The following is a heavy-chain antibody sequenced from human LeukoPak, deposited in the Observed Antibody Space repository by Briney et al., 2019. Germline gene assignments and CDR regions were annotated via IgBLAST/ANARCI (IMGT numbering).Heavy chain of an antibody. V-gene: IGHV3-21*01. CDR1: GFTFSSYS. CDR2: ISSSSSYI. CDR3: ARGDRDLYCSSTSCYPVL. D-gene: IGHD2-2*01. Sequence: PGGSLRLSCVASGFTFSSYSMNWVRQAPGKGLEWVSSISSSSSYIYYADSVKGRFTISRDNAKNSLYLQMNSLRAEDTAVYYCARGDRDLYCSSTSCYPVLGGRRTLVTVSS. J-gene: IGHJ4*02.